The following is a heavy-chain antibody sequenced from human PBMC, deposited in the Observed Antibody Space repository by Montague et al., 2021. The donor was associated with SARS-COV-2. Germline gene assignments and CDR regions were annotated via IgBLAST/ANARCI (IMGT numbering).Heavy chain of an antibody. Sequence: SVTLSLTCVVSSGSISPSDTHYWGWVRQAPGKGLEWIATISYSGSTSYNPPLRSRVTISVDTSKNQISLNLRSVTAADTSVYYCARNSTTHAFDPWGQGILVTVSS. CDR1: SGSISPSDTHY. CDR3: ARNSTTHAFDP. V-gene: IGHV4-39*01. D-gene: IGHD1-1*01. CDR2: ISYSGST. J-gene: IGHJ5*02.